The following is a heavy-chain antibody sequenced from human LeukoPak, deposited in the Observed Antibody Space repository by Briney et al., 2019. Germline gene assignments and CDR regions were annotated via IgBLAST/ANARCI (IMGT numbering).Heavy chain of an antibody. D-gene: IGHD2-2*01. CDR2: INHSGST. CDR3: ARDLIVVVPAAMEDYYYYYMDV. Sequence: SETLSRTCAVYGGSFSGYYWSWIGQPPGKGLEWIGEINHSGSTNYNPSLKSRVTISVDTSKTQFSLKLSSVTAADTAVYYCARDLIVVVPAAMEDYYYYYMDVWGKGTTVTISS. V-gene: IGHV4-34*01. CDR1: GGSFSGYY. J-gene: IGHJ6*03.